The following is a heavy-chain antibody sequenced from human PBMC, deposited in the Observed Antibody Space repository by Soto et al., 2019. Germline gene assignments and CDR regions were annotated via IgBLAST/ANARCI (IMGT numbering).Heavy chain of an antibody. D-gene: IGHD2-2*01. CDR3: ARDSPGRYCSSTSCPRMDV. CDR2: ISNSSSTI. CDR1: GFTFSSYS. V-gene: IGHV3-48*02. Sequence: EVQLVESGGGLVQPGGSLRLSCAAPGFTFSSYSMNWVRQAPGKGLEWVSYISNSSSTIYYADSVKGRFTISRDNAKISLYLQMNSLRDEDTAVYYCARDSPGRYCSSTSCPRMDVWGQGTTVTVSS. J-gene: IGHJ6*02.